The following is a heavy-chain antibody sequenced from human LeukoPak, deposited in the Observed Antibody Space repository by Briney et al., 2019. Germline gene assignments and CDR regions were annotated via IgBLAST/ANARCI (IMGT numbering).Heavy chain of an antibody. Sequence: GGSLRLSCAASGFTFSSYSMNWVRQAPGKGLEWVSYISSSSSTIYYADSVKGRFTISRDNAKNSLYLQMNSLRAEDTAVYYCARVRRTTVTFFDYWGQGTLVTVSS. CDR1: GFTFSSYS. CDR3: ARVRRTTVTFFDY. D-gene: IGHD4-17*01. V-gene: IGHV3-48*04. CDR2: ISSSSSTI. J-gene: IGHJ4*02.